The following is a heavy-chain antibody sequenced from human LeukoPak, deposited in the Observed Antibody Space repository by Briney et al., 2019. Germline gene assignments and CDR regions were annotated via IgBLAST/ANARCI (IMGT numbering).Heavy chain of an antibody. V-gene: IGHV4-61*05. Sequence: SETLSLTCIVSGGSINTSSCYWDWVRQPPGKGLEWLGYVHDSAGTIYNPSLKSRVTISVGTSKTQFSLKVTSVTTADTAVYYCAKGRKDFDTNLGPFDSWGQGILVTVSS. CDR1: GGSINTSSCY. CDR2: VHDSAGT. J-gene: IGHJ4*02. D-gene: IGHD3-9*01. CDR3: AKGRKDFDTNLGPFDS.